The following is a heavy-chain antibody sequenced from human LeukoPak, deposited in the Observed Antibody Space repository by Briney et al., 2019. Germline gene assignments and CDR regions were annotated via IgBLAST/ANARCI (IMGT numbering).Heavy chain of an antibody. Sequence: ASVKISCKASGYPFTSHYVHWVRHAPGQGLEWMGIIHPSGGNARNTQNFQGRVTMTRDMSTSTVYLELSSLRSEDTAAYYCARDCSSTTCQGPVLDFWGQGTLVTVSS. CDR2: IHPSGGNA. J-gene: IGHJ4*02. V-gene: IGHV1-46*01. CDR3: ARDCSSTTCQGPVLDF. D-gene: IGHD2/OR15-2a*01. CDR1: GYPFTSHY.